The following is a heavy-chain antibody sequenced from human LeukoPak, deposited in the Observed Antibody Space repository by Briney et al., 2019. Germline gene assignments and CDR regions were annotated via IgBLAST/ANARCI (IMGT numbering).Heavy chain of an antibody. D-gene: IGHD6-19*01. CDR2: ISAGRGDT. Sequence: PGGSLRLSCAASGFTFSSHAMGWVRQAPGKGLEWVSAISAGRGDTYYAASVKGCFTISRDNSKNTLYLQMSSLRADDTAVYYCAKVWPYSSGYYYFEYWGQGTLVTVSS. J-gene: IGHJ4*02. V-gene: IGHV3-23*01. CDR3: AKVWPYSSGYYYFEY. CDR1: GFTFSSHA.